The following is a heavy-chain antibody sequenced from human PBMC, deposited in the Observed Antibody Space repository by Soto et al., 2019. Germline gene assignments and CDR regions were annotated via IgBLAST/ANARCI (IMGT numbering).Heavy chain of an antibody. D-gene: IGHD5-12*01. CDR2: IWYDGSNK. V-gene: IGHV3-33*01. Sequence: GGSLRLSCAASGFTFSSYGMHWVRQAPGKGLEWVAVIWYDGSNKYYADSVKGRFTISRDNSKNTLYLQMNSLRAEDTAVYYCARDVSGYDAFDYWGQGTLVTVSS. CDR3: ARDVSGYDAFDY. CDR1: GFTFSSYG. J-gene: IGHJ4*02.